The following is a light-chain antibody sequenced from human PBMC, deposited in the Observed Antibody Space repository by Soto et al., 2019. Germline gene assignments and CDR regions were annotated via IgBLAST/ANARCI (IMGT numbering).Light chain of an antibody. CDR3: QQYYNTPPYT. J-gene: IGKJ2*01. Sequence: DIVMTQSPDSLAVSLGERATINCKSSQSVLYSSNNKNYLAWYQQKPGQPPKLLIYWASTRESGVPDRFSGSGSGTDFTLTISSLQAEDVAVYSCQQYYNTPPYTFGQGTKLEIK. CDR1: QSVLYSSNNKNY. V-gene: IGKV4-1*01. CDR2: WAS.